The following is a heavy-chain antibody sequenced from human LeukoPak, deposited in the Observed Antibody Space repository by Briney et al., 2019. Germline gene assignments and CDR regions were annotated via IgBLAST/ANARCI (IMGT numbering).Heavy chain of an antibody. J-gene: IGHJ4*02. CDR1: GFTFTSYW. CDR2: IWYDGNNT. D-gene: IGHD3-10*01. V-gene: IGHV3-33*08. CDR3: ARGYGSGSYLDN. Sequence: GGSLRLSCAASGFTFTSYWMSWVRQAPGKGLEWLALIWYDGNNTYYADSVKGRFTISRDDAKNTLYLQMHTLSADDTAVYFCARGYGSGSYLDNWGQGTLVTVSS.